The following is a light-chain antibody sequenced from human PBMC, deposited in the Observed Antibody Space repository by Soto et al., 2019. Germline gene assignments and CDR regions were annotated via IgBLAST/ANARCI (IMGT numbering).Light chain of an antibody. CDR3: QPYNNWPLT. V-gene: IGKV3-15*01. Sequence: EIVMTQSPATLSVSPGERATLSCRASQSVSSNLAWYQQKPGQAPSLLIYGASTRATGTPARFSGSGSGTEFTLTISSLQSEDFAVYYCQPYNNWPLTFGGGTKV. CDR2: GAS. CDR1: QSVSSN. J-gene: IGKJ4*01.